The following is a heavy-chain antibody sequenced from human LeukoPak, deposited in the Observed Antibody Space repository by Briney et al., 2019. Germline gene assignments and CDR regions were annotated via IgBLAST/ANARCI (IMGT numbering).Heavy chain of an antibody. D-gene: IGHD3-10*02. CDR1: GYTFTSYG. J-gene: IGHJ3*02. CDR3: ARDSIPPKHMFRGSAFDI. Sequence: GASVKVSCKASGYTFTSYGISWVRQAPGQGLEWMGWISAYNGNTNYAQKLQGRVTMTTDTSTSTAYMELRSLRSDDTAVYYCARDSIPPKHMFRGSAFDIWGQGTMVTVSS. V-gene: IGHV1-18*01. CDR2: ISAYNGNT.